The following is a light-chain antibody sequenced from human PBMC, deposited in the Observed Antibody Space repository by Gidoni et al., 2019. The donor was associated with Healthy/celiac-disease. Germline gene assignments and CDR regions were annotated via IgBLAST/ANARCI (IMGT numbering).Light chain of an antibody. V-gene: IGKV1-9*01. CDR3: QQHNSYPRT. Sequence: TPLTQSPSSLSASVGDRVTITCRASQGISSYLAWYQQKPGKAPKLLIYAASTLQSGVPSRFSGSGSGTDFTLTISSLQPEDFATYYCQQHNSYPRTFGQGTKLEIK. CDR1: QGISSY. CDR2: AAS. J-gene: IGKJ2*01.